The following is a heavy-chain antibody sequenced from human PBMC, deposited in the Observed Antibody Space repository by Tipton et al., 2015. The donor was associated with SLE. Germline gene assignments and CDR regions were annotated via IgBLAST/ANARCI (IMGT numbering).Heavy chain of an antibody. D-gene: IGHD6-13*01. CDR2: IYVRGET. CDR1: AFSVSAYH. CDR3: AKLRAREAAAAINY. J-gene: IGHJ4*02. Sequence: SLRLSCAASAFSVSAYHMTWVRQAPGRGLEWVSTIYVRGETYYADSVKGRFTISRDNSKNTLYLQMNSLRAEDTAVYYCAKLRAREAAAAINYWGQGTLVTVSS. V-gene: IGHV3-53*01.